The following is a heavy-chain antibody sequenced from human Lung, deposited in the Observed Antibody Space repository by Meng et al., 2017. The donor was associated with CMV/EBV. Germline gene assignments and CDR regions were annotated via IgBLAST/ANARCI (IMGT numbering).Heavy chain of an antibody. D-gene: IGHD2-2*01. CDR3: AKDGVVIPEGGMDV. Sequence: SCAASGFTFTSYAMSWVRQAPGKGLEWVSAISGSGGSTYYADSVKGRFTISRDNSKNTLYLQMNSLRAEDTAVYYCAKDGVVIPEGGMDVWGQGNXVTVSS. V-gene: IGHV3-23*01. CDR1: GFTFTSYA. CDR2: ISGSGGST. J-gene: IGHJ6*02.